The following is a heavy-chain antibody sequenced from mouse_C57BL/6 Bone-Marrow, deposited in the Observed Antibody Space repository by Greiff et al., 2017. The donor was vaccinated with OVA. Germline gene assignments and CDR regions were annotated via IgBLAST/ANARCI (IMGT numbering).Heavy chain of an antibody. J-gene: IGHJ4*01. CDR1: GYTFTSYW. D-gene: IGHD1-2*01. CDR3: ARRAAPAMDY. V-gene: IGHV1-61*01. CDR2: IYPSDSET. Sequence: QVQLQQPGAELVRPGSSVKLSCKASGYTFTSYWMDWVKQRPGQGLEWIGNIYPSDSETHYNQKFKGKATLTVDKSSSTAYMQLSSLTSEDSAVYYCARRAAPAMDYWGQGTSVTVSS.